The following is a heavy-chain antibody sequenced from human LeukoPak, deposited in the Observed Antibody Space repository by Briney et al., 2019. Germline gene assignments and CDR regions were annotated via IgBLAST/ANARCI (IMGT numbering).Heavy chain of an antibody. D-gene: IGHD1-1*01. CDR2: IIPIFGTA. J-gene: IGHJ4*02. Sequence: GASVKVSCKASGGTFSSYAISWVRQAPGQGLEWMGGIIPIFGTANYAQKFQGRVTITADESTSTAYMELSSLRSEDTAVYYCASLQTDPTTVNGFWGQGTLVTVSS. CDR3: ASLQTDPTTVNGF. CDR1: GGTFSSYA. V-gene: IGHV1-69*13.